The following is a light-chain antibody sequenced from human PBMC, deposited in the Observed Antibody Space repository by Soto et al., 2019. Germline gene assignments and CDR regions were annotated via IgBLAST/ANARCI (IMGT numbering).Light chain of an antibody. Sequence: ERVMTQSPATLSASPGERVTLSCRASQSVASSVAWYQQKPGHAPRLILYGASTRATGFPARFSGSGSGTEFTLTISSLQSEDFAVYFCQQYHYWPITFGQGTRLEI. CDR2: GAS. CDR3: QQYHYWPIT. V-gene: IGKV3-15*01. CDR1: QSVASS. J-gene: IGKJ5*01.